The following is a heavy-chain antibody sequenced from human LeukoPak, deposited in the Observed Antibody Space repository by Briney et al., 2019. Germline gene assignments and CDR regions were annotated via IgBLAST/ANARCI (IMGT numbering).Heavy chain of an antibody. J-gene: IGHJ4*02. CDR3: ASEVAGAGDYYFDY. CDR1: GGSISSYY. D-gene: IGHD6-19*01. Sequence: SETLSLTCTVSGGSISSYYWSWIRQPAGKGLEWIGHIYTSGSTNYNPSLKSRVTMSVDTSKNQFSLKLSSVTAADTAIYYCASEVAGAGDYYFDYRGQGTLVTVSS. CDR2: IYTSGST. V-gene: IGHV4-4*07.